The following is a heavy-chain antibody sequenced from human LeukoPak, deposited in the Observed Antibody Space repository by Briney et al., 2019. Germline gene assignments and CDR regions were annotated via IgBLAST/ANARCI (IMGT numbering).Heavy chain of an antibody. CDR2: VDPEDGET. Sequence: ASVKVSCKVSGYTFTDYYMHWVQQAPGKGLEWMGLVDPEDGETIYAEKFQGRVTITAETSTDTAYMELSSLGSEDTAGYYCATTRMATAPFDYWGQGTLVTVSS. CDR3: ATTRMATAPFDY. V-gene: IGHV1-69-2*01. D-gene: IGHD5-24*01. CDR1: GYTFTDYY. J-gene: IGHJ4*02.